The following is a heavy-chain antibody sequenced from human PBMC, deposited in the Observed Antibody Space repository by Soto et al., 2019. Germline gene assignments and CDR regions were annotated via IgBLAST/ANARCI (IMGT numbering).Heavy chain of an antibody. D-gene: IGHD6-19*01. CDR3: RRSSRYSTDV. J-gene: IGHJ6*02. CDR2: IYNIGST. CDR1: GGSISSGGYY. Sequence: PSETLSLTCTVSGGSISSGGYYWSWIRQHPGKGLEWIGYIYNIGSTYYNPSLKSGVTISADTSKNQFSLNLISVTAADTAVYYCRRSSRYSTDVWGQGITVTVSS. V-gene: IGHV4-31*08.